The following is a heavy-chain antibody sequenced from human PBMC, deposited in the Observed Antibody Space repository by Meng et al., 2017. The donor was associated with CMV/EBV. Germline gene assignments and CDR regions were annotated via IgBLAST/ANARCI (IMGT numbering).Heavy chain of an antibody. Sequence: GGSLRLSCAASGFTFSSYEMNWVRQAPGKGLEWVSSISSSSSYIYYADSVKGRFTISRDNAKNSLYLQMNSLRAEDTAVYYCARYYYGSGSYSGAFDIWGQGTMVTVSS. D-gene: IGHD3-10*01. CDR1: GFTFSSYE. J-gene: IGHJ3*02. V-gene: IGHV3-21*01. CDR3: ARYYYGSGSYSGAFDI. CDR2: ISSSSSYI.